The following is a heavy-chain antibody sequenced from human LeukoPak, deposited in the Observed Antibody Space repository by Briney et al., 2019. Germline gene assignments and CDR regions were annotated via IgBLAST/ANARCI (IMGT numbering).Heavy chain of an antibody. CDR1: GGSISSYY. D-gene: IGHD1-1*01. V-gene: IGHV4-4*07. Sequence: PSETLSLTCTVSGGSISSYYWSWIRQPAGKGLEWIGRIYTSGSTNYSPSLKSRVTMSVDTSKNQFSLKLSSVTAADTAVYYCAQDLAYIRFDNWGQGTLVTVSS. J-gene: IGHJ4*02. CDR3: AQDLAYIRFDN. CDR2: IYTSGST.